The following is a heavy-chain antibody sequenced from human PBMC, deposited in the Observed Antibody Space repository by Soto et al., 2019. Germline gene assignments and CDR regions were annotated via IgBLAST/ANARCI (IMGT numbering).Heavy chain of an antibody. CDR1: GYTFTNYG. V-gene: IGHV1-18*04. CDR3: ARGPAGGLRGGVSY. J-gene: IGHJ4*02. Sequence: GASVKVSCKTSGYTFTNYGITWVRQAPGQGLKWMGWISAYNGDTNHAQKFQGRVIMTTDTSTTTAYMEPRSLRSDDTAVYYCARGPAGGLRGGVSYWGQGTLVTVSS. CDR2: ISAYNGDT. D-gene: IGHD2-15*01.